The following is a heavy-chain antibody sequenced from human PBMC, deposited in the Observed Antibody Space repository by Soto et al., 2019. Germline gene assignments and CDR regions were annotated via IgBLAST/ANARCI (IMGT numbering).Heavy chain of an antibody. CDR1: GFTFSAVY. D-gene: IGHD6-19*01. J-gene: IGHJ4*02. Sequence: QVQLEESGGGLVKPGGSLRLSCAASGFTFSAVYMSWIRKAPNKGLEYISYISSSGTSANYADSVEGRFTISRDNAKNSLYLQMNSLRAEDTAVYYCARDRGAVTGQYFDYWGQGALVTVSS. CDR2: ISSSGTSA. CDR3: ARDRGAVTGQYFDY. V-gene: IGHV3-11*05.